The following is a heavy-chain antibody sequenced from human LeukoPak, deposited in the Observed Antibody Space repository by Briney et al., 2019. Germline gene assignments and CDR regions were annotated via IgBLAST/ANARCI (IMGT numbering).Heavy chain of an antibody. V-gene: IGHV3-30-3*01. CDR1: GFTFSSYA. D-gene: IGHD3-10*01. CDR2: ISYDGSNK. J-gene: IGHJ4*02. Sequence: GRSLRLSCAASGFTFSSYAMHWVRQAPGKGLEGVAVISYDGSNKFYADSVKGRFTIYRDNPKNTLYLQMNSVRIEDTAVYYCGRGSVGFGELNYWGQGTLVTVSS. CDR3: GRGSVGFGELNY.